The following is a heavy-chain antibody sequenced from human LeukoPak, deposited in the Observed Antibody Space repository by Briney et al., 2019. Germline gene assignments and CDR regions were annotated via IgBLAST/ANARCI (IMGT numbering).Heavy chain of an antibody. CDR3: TFSSYGDHVGVDAFDM. J-gene: IGHJ3*02. V-gene: IGHV3-74*01. CDR1: GFTFSTYW. Sequence: GGSLRLSCAASGFTFSTYWMHWVRQAPGRGLVWVSRINAYGSSTNYADSVKGRFTISRDNAKNTVYLQMNSLSAEDTAMYYCTFSSYGDHVGVDAFDMWGQGTMVTVSS. CDR2: INAYGSST. D-gene: IGHD4-17*01.